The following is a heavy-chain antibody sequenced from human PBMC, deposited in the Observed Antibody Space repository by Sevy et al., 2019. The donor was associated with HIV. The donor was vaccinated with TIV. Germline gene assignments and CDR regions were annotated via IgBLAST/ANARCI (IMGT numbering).Heavy chain of an antibody. J-gene: IGHJ4*02. V-gene: IGHV3-30-3*01. Sequence: GGSLRLSCAASEFTFSSYAMHWVRQAPGKGLEWVAVISYDGSNKYYADSVKGRFTISRDNSKNTLYLQMNSLRAEDTAVYYCARDHYYDSSGYYAPNYWGQGTLVTVSS. CDR1: EFTFSSYA. CDR3: ARDHYYDSSGYYAPNY. D-gene: IGHD3-22*01. CDR2: ISYDGSNK.